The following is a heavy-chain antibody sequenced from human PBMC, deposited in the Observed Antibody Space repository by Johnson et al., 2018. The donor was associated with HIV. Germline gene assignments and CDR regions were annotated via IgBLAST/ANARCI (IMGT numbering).Heavy chain of an antibody. D-gene: IGHD6-6*01. CDR3: AKVSSSSTWAHDPFDI. Sequence: VQLVESGGGLVQPGRSLRLSCAASGFTFDDYAMHWVRQAPGKGLEWVSGISWNSGSIGYADSVTGRFTISRDNAKNSLYLQMNRLRVEDTALYYCAKVSSSSTWAHDPFDIWGQGTMVTVSS. CDR2: ISWNSGSI. CDR1: GFTFDDYA. V-gene: IGHV3-9*01. J-gene: IGHJ3*02.